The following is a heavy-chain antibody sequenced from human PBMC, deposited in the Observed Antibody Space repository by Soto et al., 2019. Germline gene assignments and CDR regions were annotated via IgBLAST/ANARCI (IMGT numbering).Heavy chain of an antibody. D-gene: IGHD3-9*01. CDR3: APRPPADILTGYRPYYFDS. Sequence: SGPTLVNPTQTLTLTCTFSGFSLSVPGVGVGWIRQTPGKALEWLALIHWNEDTRYSPSLKSRLTITKDTSKNQVVLTMTNMEVVDTAPYYSAPRPPADILTGYRPYYFDSRGQGALVTVSS. V-gene: IGHV2-5*01. CDR2: IHWNEDT. CDR1: GFSLSVPGVG. J-gene: IGHJ4*02.